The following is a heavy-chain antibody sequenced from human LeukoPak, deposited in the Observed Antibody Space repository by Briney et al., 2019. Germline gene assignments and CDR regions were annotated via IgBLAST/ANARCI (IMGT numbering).Heavy chain of an antibody. D-gene: IGHD6-19*01. CDR1: GFTFSSYG. CDR3: AKGYGSGWYVFDY. Sequence: GGSLRLSCAASGFTFSSYGMHWVRQAPGKGLEWVAVISYDGSNKYYADSVKGRFTIPRDNSKNTLYLQMNSLRAEDTAVYYCAKGYGSGWYVFDYWGQGTLVTVSS. J-gene: IGHJ4*02. CDR2: ISYDGSNK. V-gene: IGHV3-30*18.